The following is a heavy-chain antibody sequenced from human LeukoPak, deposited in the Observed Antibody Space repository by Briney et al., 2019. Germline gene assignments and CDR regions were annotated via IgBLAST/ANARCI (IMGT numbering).Heavy chain of an antibody. V-gene: IGHV3-64D*06. J-gene: IGHJ4*02. CDR2: ISSNGDST. CDR1: GFTFSSYA. D-gene: IGHD3-22*01. CDR3: LKGLRYYDSSDTFDY. Sequence: PGGSLRLSCSASGFTFSSYAMHWVRQAPGKGLEYVSAISSNGDSTYYADSVKGRFTISRDNSKNTLYLQMSSLRAEDTAVYYCLKGLRYYDSSDTFDYWGQETLVTVSS.